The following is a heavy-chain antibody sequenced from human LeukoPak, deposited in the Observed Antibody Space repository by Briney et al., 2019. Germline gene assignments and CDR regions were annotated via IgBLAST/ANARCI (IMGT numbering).Heavy chain of an antibody. CDR3: TRDITLTRGGRSDY. J-gene: IGHJ4*02. D-gene: IGHD3-10*01. V-gene: IGHV3-74*01. CDR1: GFTFSNYW. CDR2: INRDGKTT. Sequence: PGGSLRLSCVASGFTFSNYWIYLVRQAPGEGLVWVSRINRDGKTTNYADSVKGRFTISRDNAKNTLYLQMNSVRAEDAAVYYCTRDITLTRGGRSDYWGQGTLVTVSA.